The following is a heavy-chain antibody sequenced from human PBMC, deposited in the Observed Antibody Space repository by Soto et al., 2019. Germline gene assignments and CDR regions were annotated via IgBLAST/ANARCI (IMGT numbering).Heavy chain of an antibody. J-gene: IGHJ6*02. CDR3: ARAPSSSYGMDV. CDR1: GFTFSSYS. CDR2: ISSSSSTI. V-gene: IGHV3-48*02. Sequence: LRLSCAASGFTFSSYSMNWVRQAPGKGLEWVSYISSSSSTIYYADSVKGRFTISRDNAKNSLYLQMNSLRDEDTAVYYCARAPSSSYGMDVWGQGTTVTVSS. D-gene: IGHD6-13*01.